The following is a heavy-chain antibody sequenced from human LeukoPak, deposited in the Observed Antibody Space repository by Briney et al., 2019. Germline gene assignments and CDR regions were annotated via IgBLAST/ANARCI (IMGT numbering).Heavy chain of an antibody. CDR3: ARGGSKQWLVDDS. CDR1: GGSVSGYY. V-gene: IGHV4-59*02. J-gene: IGHJ4*02. CDR2: IHHSGST. D-gene: IGHD6-19*01. Sequence: PTETLSLTCTVSGGSVSGYYWSWIRQPPGKGLEWIGYIHHSGSTNYNPSLKSRVTISVDTSKNQFSLKLSSVTAADTAIYYCARGGSKQWLVDDSWGQGTLVTVSS.